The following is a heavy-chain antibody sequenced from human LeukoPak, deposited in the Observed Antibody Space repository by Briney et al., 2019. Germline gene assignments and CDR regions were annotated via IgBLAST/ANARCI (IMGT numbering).Heavy chain of an antibody. CDR1: GGSFSGYY. CDR3: ARGLRYCSSTSCCTRGSSFDY. Sequence: SSETLSLTCAVYGGSFSGYYWSWIRQPPGKGLEWIGEINHSGSTNYNPSLKSRVTISVDTSKNQFSLKLSSVTAADTAVYYCARGLRYCSSTSCCTRGSSFDYWGQGTLVTVSS. V-gene: IGHV4-34*01. J-gene: IGHJ4*02. D-gene: IGHD2-2*02. CDR2: INHSGST.